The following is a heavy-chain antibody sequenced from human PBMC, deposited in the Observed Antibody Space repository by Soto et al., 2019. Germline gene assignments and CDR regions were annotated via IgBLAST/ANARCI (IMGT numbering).Heavy chain of an antibody. J-gene: IGHJ4*02. CDR3: AKETAYPQDIVVVVAAPTLDY. D-gene: IGHD2-15*01. CDR2: ISGSGGST. CDR1: GFTFSSYA. Sequence: GGSLRLSCAASGFTFSSYAMSWVRQAPGKGLEWVSAISGSGGSTYYADSVKGRFTISRDNSKNTLYLQMNSLRAEDTAVYYCAKETAYPQDIVVVVAAPTLDYWGQGTLVTVSS. V-gene: IGHV3-23*01.